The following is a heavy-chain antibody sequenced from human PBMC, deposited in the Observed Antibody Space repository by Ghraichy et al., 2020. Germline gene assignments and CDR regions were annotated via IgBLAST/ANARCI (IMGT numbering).Heavy chain of an antibody. CDR1: GGSISSSSYY. D-gene: IGHD1-1*01. J-gene: IGHJ4*02. CDR2: IYYSGST. V-gene: IGHV4-39*01. CDR3: ARLQAYYFDY. Sequence: SETLSLTCTVSGGSISSSSYYWDWIRQPPGKGLEWIGSIYYSGSTYYNPSLKSRVTISVDTSKNQFSLKLSSVTAADTAVYYCARLQAYYFDYWGQGTLVTVSS.